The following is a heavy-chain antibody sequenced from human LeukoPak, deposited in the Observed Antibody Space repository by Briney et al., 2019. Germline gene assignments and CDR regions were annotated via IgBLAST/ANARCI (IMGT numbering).Heavy chain of an antibody. V-gene: IGHV1-2*04. CDR3: ARDYSSGWYYFDY. D-gene: IGHD6-19*01. J-gene: IGHJ4*02. CDR2: INPNSGGT. CDR1: GYTFTGYY. Sequence: GASVKVSCKASGYTFTGYYMHWVRQAPGQGLEWMGWINPNSGGTNYAQKFQGWVTMTGDTSISTAYMELSRLRSDDTAVYYCARDYSSGWYYFDYWGQGTLVTVSS.